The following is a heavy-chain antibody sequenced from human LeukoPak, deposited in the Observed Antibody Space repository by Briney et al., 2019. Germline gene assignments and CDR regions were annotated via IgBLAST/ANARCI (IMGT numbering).Heavy chain of an antibody. CDR1: GFTFSSYA. Sequence: LRLSCAASGFTFSSYAMSWVRQPPGKGLEWIGYIYYSGSTYYNPSLKSRVTISVDTSKNQFSLKLSSVTAADTAVYYCARDYGSGSYYPGWFDPWGQGTLVTVSS. CDR2: IYYSGST. J-gene: IGHJ5*02. V-gene: IGHV4-30-4*08. CDR3: ARDYGSGSYYPGWFDP. D-gene: IGHD3-10*01.